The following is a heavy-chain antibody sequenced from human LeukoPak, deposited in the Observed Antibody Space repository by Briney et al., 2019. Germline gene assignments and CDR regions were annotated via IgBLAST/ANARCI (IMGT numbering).Heavy chain of an antibody. Sequence: GGSLRLSCAASGFTFSSYLMNWVRQAPGKGLEWVSAISGSGGSTYYADSVKGRFTISRDNSKNTLYLQMNSLRAEDTAVYYCAKTGDHYYYYGMDVWGQGTTVTVSS. CDR1: GFTFSSYL. J-gene: IGHJ6*02. CDR2: ISGSGGST. CDR3: AKTGDHYYYYGMDV. D-gene: IGHD7-27*01. V-gene: IGHV3-23*01.